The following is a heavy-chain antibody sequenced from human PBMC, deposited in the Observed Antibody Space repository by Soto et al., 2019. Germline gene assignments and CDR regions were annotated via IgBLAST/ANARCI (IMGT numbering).Heavy chain of an antibody. D-gene: IGHD6-6*01. CDR3: VTTEGIAARYYGMDV. CDR1: GGSISSGGYS. V-gene: IGHV4-30-2*01. Sequence: PSETLSLTCAGSGGSISSGGYSWSWIRQPPGKGLEWMGYIYHSGSTYYNPSLKSRVTISVDRSKNQVSLKLSSVTAADTAVYYCVTTEGIAARYYGMDVWGQGTTVTVSS. J-gene: IGHJ6*02. CDR2: IYHSGST.